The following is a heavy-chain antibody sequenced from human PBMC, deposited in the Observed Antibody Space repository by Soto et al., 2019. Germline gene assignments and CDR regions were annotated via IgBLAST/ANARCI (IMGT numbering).Heavy chain of an antibody. D-gene: IGHD2-21*02. V-gene: IGHV5-10-1*01. CDR2: SDPRGSYT. CDR3: ARQTDESTWQVDL. Sequence: GESLKISCKGSGYTFSNHWINWVRQMPGKGLEWMGRSDPRGSYTNYSPSFQGRVSISADQSISTAYLRWNRLEASDTAIYYCARQTDESTWQVDLWGQGTLVTVSS. J-gene: IGHJ5*02. CDR1: GYTFSNHW.